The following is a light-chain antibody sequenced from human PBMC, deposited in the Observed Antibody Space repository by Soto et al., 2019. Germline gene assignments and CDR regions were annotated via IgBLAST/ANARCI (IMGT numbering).Light chain of an antibody. CDR3: ISYTSNTTPVV. CDR2: DVT. Sequence: QSALTQPASVSGSPGQSITISCTGTSSDVGAYDYVSWYQQHPGKAPKLMIFDVTNRPSGVSNRFSGSKSGNTASLTISGLQAEDEADYYCISYTSNTTPVVFGGGTKLTVL. J-gene: IGLJ2*01. V-gene: IGLV2-14*01. CDR1: SSDVGAYDY.